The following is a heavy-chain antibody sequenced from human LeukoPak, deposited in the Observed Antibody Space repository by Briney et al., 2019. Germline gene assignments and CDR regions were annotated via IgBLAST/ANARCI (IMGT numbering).Heavy chain of an antibody. V-gene: IGHV4-34*01. CDR1: GESFSGYY. CDR3: ARGVGASRN. CDR2: INHSGST. Sequence: PSETLCLTCAVYGESFSGYYWSWIRQPPGKGLEWSGEINHSGSTNYTPSPQRRVSFSSATTKKQFSLKLNSTTGAATAVHYCARGVGASRNWGQGTLVTVSS. J-gene: IGHJ4*02. D-gene: IGHD1-26*01.